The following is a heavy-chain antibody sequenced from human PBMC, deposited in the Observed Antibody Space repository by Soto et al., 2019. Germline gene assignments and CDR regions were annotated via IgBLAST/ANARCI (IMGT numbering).Heavy chain of an antibody. CDR2: INAGNGNT. D-gene: IGHD3-22*01. Sequence: QVQLVQSGAEEKKPGASVKVSCKASGYTFTSYAMHWVRQAPGQRLEWMGWINAGNGNTKYTQKFQGRVTITRDTTASTASMELSSLRSEDTVVYYCSKSTGYYLCDDYWGQGTLVTVSS. J-gene: IGHJ4*02. CDR3: SKSTGYYLCDDY. CDR1: GYTFTSYA. V-gene: IGHV1-3*05.